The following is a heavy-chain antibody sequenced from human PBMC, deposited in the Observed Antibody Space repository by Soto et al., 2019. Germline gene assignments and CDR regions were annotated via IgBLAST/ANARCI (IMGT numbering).Heavy chain of an antibody. CDR3: ASHQGLLVTIFGVYFAY. Sequence: SETLSLTCTVSGGSISSSSYYWGWIRQPPGKGLEWIGSIYYSGSTYYNPSLKSRVTISVDTSKNQFSLKLSSVTAADTAVYYCASHQGLLVTIFGVYFAYWAQGTLVTVSS. V-gene: IGHV4-39*01. D-gene: IGHD3-3*01. J-gene: IGHJ4*02. CDR1: GGSISSSSYY. CDR2: IYYSGST.